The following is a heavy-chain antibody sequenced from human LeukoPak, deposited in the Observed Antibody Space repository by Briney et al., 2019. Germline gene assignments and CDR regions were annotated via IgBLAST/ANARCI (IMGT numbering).Heavy chain of an antibody. J-gene: IGHJ4*02. CDR3: ARGGIYSQGFDY. Sequence: GGSLRLSWAASGFTFSGYSMNWVRQAPGKGLEWVSSISTTSDYIHYADSLKGRVAISRDNAKNSLYLQMNSLRAEDTAVYYCARGGIYSQGFDYWGQGSLVTVSS. CDR1: GFTFSGYS. CDR2: ISTTSDYI. D-gene: IGHD6-13*01. V-gene: IGHV3-21*01.